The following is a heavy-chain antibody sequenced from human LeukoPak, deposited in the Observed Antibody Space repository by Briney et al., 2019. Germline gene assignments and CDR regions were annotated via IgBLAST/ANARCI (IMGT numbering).Heavy chain of an antibody. CDR1: EFPFGDYR. CDR2: IGISSGNT. D-gene: IGHD1-1*01. CDR3: ARDHNYAFDN. Sequence: GGSRRLPVQPSEFPFGDYRINWFGQPPGRGREGISYIGISSGNTKYADSVKGRFTISADNARNSLYLQMNSLRVEDTAVYYCARDHNYAFDNWGQGTLVSVSS. J-gene: IGHJ4*02. V-gene: IGHV3-48*04.